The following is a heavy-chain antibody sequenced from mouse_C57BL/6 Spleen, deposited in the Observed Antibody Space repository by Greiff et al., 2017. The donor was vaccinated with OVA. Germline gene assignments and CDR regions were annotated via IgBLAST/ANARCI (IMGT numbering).Heavy chain of an antibody. J-gene: IGHJ1*03. D-gene: IGHD2-3*01. CDR2: IYPGSGNT. CDR3: ARDGYWYFDV. CDR1: GYTFTDYY. Sequence: QVQLQQSGAELVRPGASVKLSCKASGYTFTDYYINWVKQRPGQGLEWIARIYPGSGNTYYNEKFKGKATLTAEKSSSTAYMQLSSLTSEDSAVYFCARDGYWYFDVWGTGTTVTVSS. V-gene: IGHV1-76*01.